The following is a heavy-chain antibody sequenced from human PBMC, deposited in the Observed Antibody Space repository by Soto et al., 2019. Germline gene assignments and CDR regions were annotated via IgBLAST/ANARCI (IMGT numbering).Heavy chain of an antibody. Sequence: GASVKVSCKASGYTFTSYGITWVRQAPGQGLEWMGWLSTYNGNTNYAQKFQGRVTMTTDTSTSTASMELWSLRSDDTAIYYCARVYYDSTGYYSYYFDYWGQGTLVTVSS. D-gene: IGHD3-22*01. CDR2: LSTYNGNT. V-gene: IGHV1-18*01. CDR3: ARVYYDSTGYYSYYFDY. J-gene: IGHJ4*02. CDR1: GYTFTSYG.